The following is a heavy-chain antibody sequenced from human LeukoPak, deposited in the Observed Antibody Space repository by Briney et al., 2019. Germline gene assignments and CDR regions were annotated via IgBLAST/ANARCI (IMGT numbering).Heavy chain of an antibody. CDR1: GGSISSSSYY. D-gene: IGHD2-21*02. V-gene: IGHV4-39*01. CDR2: IYYSGST. CDR3: ARHRQSIVVVTARYWFDP. J-gene: IGHJ5*02. Sequence: PSETLSLTCTVSGGSISSSSYYWGWIRQPPGKGLEWIGSIYYSGSTYYNPSLKSRVTISVDTSKNQFSLKLSSVTAADTAVYYCARHRQSIVVVTARYWFDPWGQGTLVTVSS.